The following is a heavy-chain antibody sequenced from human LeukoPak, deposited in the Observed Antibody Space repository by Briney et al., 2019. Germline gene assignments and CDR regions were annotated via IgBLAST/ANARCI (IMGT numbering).Heavy chain of an antibody. J-gene: IGHJ4*02. CDR2: IYTSGST. V-gene: IGHV4-4*07. CDR1: GGSISSYY. CDR3: ARDLDYYDSSGYPIYYFGY. Sequence: SETLSLTCTVSGGSISSYYWSWIRQPAGKGLEWIGRIYTSGSTNYNPSLKSRVTMSIDTSKNQFSLKLSSVTAADTAVYYCARDLDYYDSSGYPIYYFGYWGQGTLVTVSS. D-gene: IGHD3-22*01.